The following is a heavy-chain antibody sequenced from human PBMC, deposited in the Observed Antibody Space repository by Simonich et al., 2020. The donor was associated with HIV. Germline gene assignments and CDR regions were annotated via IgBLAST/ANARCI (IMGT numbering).Heavy chain of an antibody. Sequence: QVQLQESGPGLVKPSQTLSLTCPVSGGSVSSGGYYWTWIRRHPGKGLEWIGNNYERGGTFYNPSLRSPVTISVDTSKNQFSLKVSPVTAADTAIYYCARGRAYSYGQEYCFDNWCQGTLVTVSS. V-gene: IGHV4-31*01. CDR1: GGSVSSGGYY. J-gene: IGHJ4*02. CDR3: ARGRAYSYGQEYCFDN. D-gene: IGHD5-18*01. CDR2: NYERGGT.